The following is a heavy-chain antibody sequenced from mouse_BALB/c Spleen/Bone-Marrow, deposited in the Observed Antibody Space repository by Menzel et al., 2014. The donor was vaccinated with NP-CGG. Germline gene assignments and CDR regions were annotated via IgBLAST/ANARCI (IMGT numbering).Heavy chain of an antibody. D-gene: IGHD2-1*01. CDR3: TGSYYGSCFDV. CDR1: GYTFTSYY. Sequence: QVQLQQSGAELVKPGASVKLSCKASGYTFTSYYMYWGKQRPGQGLEWIGEINPSNGGTNFNEKFKSKATLTVDKSSSTAYMQLSSLTYEDSTVYYCTGSYYGSCFDVWGAGTTVTVSS. V-gene: IGHV1S81*02. J-gene: IGHJ1*01. CDR2: INPSNGGT.